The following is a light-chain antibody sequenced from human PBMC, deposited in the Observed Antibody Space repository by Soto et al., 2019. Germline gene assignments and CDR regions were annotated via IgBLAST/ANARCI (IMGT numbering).Light chain of an antibody. V-gene: IGKV1-12*01. J-gene: IGKJ5*01. CDR1: QGIGSW. CDR3: QQAASFTIT. Sequence: IQMTQSPSSVSASVGDRVTITCRASQGIGSWLAWYQQKQGKAPNFXIYTVSSLQSGVPSRFSGSGSGTDFTLTISNLQPEDFATYYCQQAASFTITFGQGTRLEIK. CDR2: TVS.